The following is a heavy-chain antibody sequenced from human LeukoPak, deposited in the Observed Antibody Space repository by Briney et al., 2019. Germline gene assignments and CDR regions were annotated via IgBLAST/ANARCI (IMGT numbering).Heavy chain of an antibody. CDR1: GFTFSIYT. CDR2: ISGTSSTI. J-gene: IGHJ4*02. Sequence: GESLRLSCAASGFTFSIYTMNWVRQAPGKGLEWLSYISGTSSTIHTADSVKGRFTTSRDNAKNSLFLQMNNVSAEDTAVYYCARATGIVVAATYYLDYWGQGALVTVSS. CDR3: ARATGIVVAATYYLDY. V-gene: IGHV3-48*04. D-gene: IGHD2-15*01.